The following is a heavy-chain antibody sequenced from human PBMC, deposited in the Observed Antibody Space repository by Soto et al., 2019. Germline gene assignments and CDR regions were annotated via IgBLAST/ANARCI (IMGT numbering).Heavy chain of an antibody. CDR3: ARDPDSSGWYMGGLDV. CDR1: GFTFRTYS. V-gene: IGHV3-21*01. Sequence: PGGSLRLSCEASGFTFRTYSMNWVRQAPGKGLEWVSSIGKRSSDIYYADSMKGRFTISRDNAKNFLYLQMNSLRDEDTAVYYCARDPDSSGWYMGGLDVWGQGTTVTVSS. J-gene: IGHJ6*02. CDR2: IGKRSSDI. D-gene: IGHD6-19*01.